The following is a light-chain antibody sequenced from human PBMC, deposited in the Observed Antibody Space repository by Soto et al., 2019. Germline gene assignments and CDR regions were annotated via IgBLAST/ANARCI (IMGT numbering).Light chain of an antibody. Sequence: DIQLTQSPSFLSASVGDRVTITCRASRGISSYLAWYQQKPGKAPKLLIYAASTLQSGVPSRFSGSGSGTEITLTMSSLQPEDFATYYCQQLNSYPRTFGQGTKVQIK. CDR3: QQLNSYPRT. J-gene: IGKJ1*01. CDR1: RGISSY. V-gene: IGKV1-9*01. CDR2: AAS.